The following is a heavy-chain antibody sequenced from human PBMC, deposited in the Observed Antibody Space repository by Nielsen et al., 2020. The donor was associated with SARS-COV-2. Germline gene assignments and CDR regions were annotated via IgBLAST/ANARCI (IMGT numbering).Heavy chain of an antibody. D-gene: IGHD2-2*01. V-gene: IGHV5-51*01. CDR3: ASDIVVVPASSYPYYYGMDV. J-gene: IGHJ6*02. Sequence: WVRQMPGKGLEWMGIIYPGDSDTRYSPSFQGQVTISADKSISTAYLQWSSLKASDTAMYYCASDIVVVPASSYPYYYGMDVWGQGTTVTVSS. CDR2: IYPGDSDT.